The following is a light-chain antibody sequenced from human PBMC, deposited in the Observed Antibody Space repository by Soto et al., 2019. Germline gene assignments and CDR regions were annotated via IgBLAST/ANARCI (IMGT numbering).Light chain of an antibody. J-gene: IGKJ2*01. V-gene: IGKV1-39*01. CDR3: HETDTPPYT. CDR2: GAS. Sequence: DIQMTQSPSSLSASVGDRVTITCRASQSISTYLQWYQQRPGKAPQLLIYGASGLQSGVPSRFHGRGSGTEVTLTSSSMQPEDCASDYCHETDTPPYTFGQGTKVEIK. CDR1: QSISTY.